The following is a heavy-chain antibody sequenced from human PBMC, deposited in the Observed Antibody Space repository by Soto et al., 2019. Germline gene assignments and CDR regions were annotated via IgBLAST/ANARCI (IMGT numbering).Heavy chain of an antibody. CDR2: FYYSGST. V-gene: IGHV4-59*01. J-gene: IGHJ4*02. Sequence: SETLSLTCTVSGGSISSYYWSWIRQPPGKGLEWIGYFYYSGSTNYNPSLKSRVTISVDTSRNHFSLKLSAETAADTAVYYCASGLDFDYWGQGTLVTVSS. CDR1: GGSISSYY. CDR3: ASGLDFDY.